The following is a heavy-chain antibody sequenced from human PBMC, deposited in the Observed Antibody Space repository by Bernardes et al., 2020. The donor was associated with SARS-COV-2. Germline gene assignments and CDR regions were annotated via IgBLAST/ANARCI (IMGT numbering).Heavy chain of an antibody. D-gene: IGHD6-19*01. CDR1: GGSISSYY. V-gene: IGHV4-59*01. Sequence: SETLSLTCTVSGGSISSYYWSWIRQPPGKGLEWIGYIYYSGSTNYNPSLKSRVTISVDTSKNQFSLKLSSVTAADTAVYYCARIAVAGTWYFDYWGQGTLVTVSS. CDR2: IYYSGST. CDR3: ARIAVAGTWYFDY. J-gene: IGHJ4*02.